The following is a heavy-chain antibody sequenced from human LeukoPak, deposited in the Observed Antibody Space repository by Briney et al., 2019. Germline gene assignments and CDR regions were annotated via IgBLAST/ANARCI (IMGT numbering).Heavy chain of an antibody. CDR2: IYYSGST. CDR1: GGSISSYY. J-gene: IGHJ4*02. CDR3: ARGVRASGNYLVY. V-gene: IGHV4-59*01. Sequence: PSETLSLTCTVSGGSISSYYWSWIRHPPGPGLEGIGYIYYSGSTNSNHTPTSRVTITVDTSKNQFSLKLSSVAAADTAVYYCARGVRASGNYLVYWGQGTLVTVSS. D-gene: IGHD1-26*01.